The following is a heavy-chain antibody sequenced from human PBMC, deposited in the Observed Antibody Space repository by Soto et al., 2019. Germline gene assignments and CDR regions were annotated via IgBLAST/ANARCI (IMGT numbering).Heavy chain of an antibody. V-gene: IGHV1-2*04. CDR2: INPNSGGT. J-gene: IGHJ5*02. CDR1: GYTFTGYY. Sequence: ASVKVSCKASGYTFTGYYMHWVRQAPGQGLEWMGWINPNSGGTNYAQKFQGWVTMTRDTSISTAYMELSRLRSDDTAVYYCARDGYSLYGRPFDPWGQGTLVTVSS. CDR3: ARDGYSLYGRPFDP. D-gene: IGHD5-18*01.